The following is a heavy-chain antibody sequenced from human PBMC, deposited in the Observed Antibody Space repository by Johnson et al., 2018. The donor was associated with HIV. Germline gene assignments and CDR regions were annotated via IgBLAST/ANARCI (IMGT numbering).Heavy chain of an antibody. V-gene: IGHV3-20*04. Sequence: VQLVESGGGVVRPGGSLRLSCEGSGTPFDDYGMSWVRQGPGKGLEWVSGINWNGGSNGSADSVNGRFTISRDNAKSSLYLQMNSLRVEDTAVYYCSRDFRGYYGSGTNAFDIWGQGTMVTVSS. CDR2: INWNGGSN. CDR3: SRDFRGYYGSGTNAFDI. D-gene: IGHD3-10*01. CDR1: GTPFDDYG. J-gene: IGHJ3*02.